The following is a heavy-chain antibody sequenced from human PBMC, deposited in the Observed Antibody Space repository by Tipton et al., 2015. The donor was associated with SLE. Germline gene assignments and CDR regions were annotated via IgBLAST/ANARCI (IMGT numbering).Heavy chain of an antibody. Sequence: SLRLSCTASGFTFSYYNMNWVRQAPGEGLEWVSSISSTGIYIYNADSLKGRFTISRDNAKNSLYLQMNSLRAEDTAVYYCARGGSGYISVWGQGTLVTVSS. J-gene: IGHJ4*02. V-gene: IGHV3-21*01. CDR2: ISSTGIYI. CDR3: ARGGSGYISV. CDR1: GFTFSYYN. D-gene: IGHD6-19*01.